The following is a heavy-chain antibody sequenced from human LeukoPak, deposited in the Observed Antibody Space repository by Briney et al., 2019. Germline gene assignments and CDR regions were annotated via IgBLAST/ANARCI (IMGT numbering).Heavy chain of an antibody. CDR2: ISGSGGST. J-gene: IGHJ4*02. D-gene: IGHD3-3*01. Sequence: GGSLRLSCAASGFTFSSYAMSWVRQAPGKGLEWVSAISGSGGSTYYADSVKGRFTISRDNSKNTLYLQMNSLRAEDTAVYYCASMDGVIIPTTLDYWGQGTLVTVSS. CDR3: ASMDGVIIPTTLDY. V-gene: IGHV3-23*01. CDR1: GFTFSSYA.